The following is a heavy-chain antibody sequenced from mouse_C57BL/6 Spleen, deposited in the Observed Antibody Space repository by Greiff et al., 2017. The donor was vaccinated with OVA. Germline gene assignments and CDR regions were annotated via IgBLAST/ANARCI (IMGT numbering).Heavy chain of an antibody. D-gene: IGHD2-1*01. CDR1: GYSITSGYY. Sequence: EVKLVESGPGLVKPSQSLSLTCSVTGYSITSGYYWNWIRQFPGNKLEWMGYISYDGSNNYNPSLKNRISITRDTSKNQFFLKWNSVTTEDTATYYCARGEGYGNYLVWFAYWGQGTLVTVSA. V-gene: IGHV3-6*01. CDR2: ISYDGSN. J-gene: IGHJ3*01. CDR3: ARGEGYGNYLVWFAY.